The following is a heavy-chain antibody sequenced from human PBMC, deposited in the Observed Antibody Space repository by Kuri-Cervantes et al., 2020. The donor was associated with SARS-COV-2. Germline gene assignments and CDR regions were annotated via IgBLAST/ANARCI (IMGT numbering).Heavy chain of an antibody. Sequence: ASVKVSCKASGYTFTGYYMHWVRQAPGQGLEWMGWINPNSGGTNYAQKFQGRVTMTRDTSISTAYMELSRLRSDDTAVYYCAGVGYCSSTSCYAFDYWGQGTLVTDSS. D-gene: IGHD2-2*01. J-gene: IGHJ4*02. CDR3: AGVGYCSSTSCYAFDY. V-gene: IGHV1-2*02. CDR1: GYTFTGYY. CDR2: INPNSGGT.